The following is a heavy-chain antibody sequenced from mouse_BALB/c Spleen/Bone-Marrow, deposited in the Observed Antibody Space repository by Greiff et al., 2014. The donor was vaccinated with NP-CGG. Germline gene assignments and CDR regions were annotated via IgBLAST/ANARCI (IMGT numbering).Heavy chain of an antibody. J-gene: IGHJ2*01. V-gene: IGHV1-54*01. CDR3: ARFGRYSFDY. Sequence: VQLQQSGAELVRPGTAVNVSCKASGYAFTNNFIEWVKQRPGQGLEWIGGINPGSGGANYNEKFKGKATLTADKSSSTAYMQLSSLTVDDCAVYCCARFGRYSFDYWGQGTTLTVSS. CDR2: INPGSGGA. CDR1: GYAFTNNF.